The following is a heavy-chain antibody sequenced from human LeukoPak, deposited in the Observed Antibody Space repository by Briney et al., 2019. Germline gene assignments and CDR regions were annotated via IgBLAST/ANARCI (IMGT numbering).Heavy chain of an antibody. Sequence: ASVKVSCKASGYTFTSYHMHWVRQAPGQGLEWMGIINPSGGSTSYAQKFQGRVTMTRDMSTSTVYMELSSLRSEDTAVYYCARAATLGIAAAPHPAGGYYYYMDVWGKGTTVTVSS. J-gene: IGHJ6*03. V-gene: IGHV1-46*01. CDR2: INPSGGST. CDR1: GYTFTSYH. D-gene: IGHD6-13*01. CDR3: ARAATLGIAAAPHPAGGYYYYMDV.